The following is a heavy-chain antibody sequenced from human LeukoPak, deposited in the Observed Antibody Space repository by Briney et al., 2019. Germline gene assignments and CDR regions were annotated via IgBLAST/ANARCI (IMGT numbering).Heavy chain of an antibody. V-gene: IGHV4-4*07. CDR2: VYSSGGT. Sequence: PSETLSLTCAVSGDPMTKNYWNWIRQPAGEGLEWIGRVYSSGGTNYNPSLRSRVSISVDTSKSQFSLKLSSVTGEDTAVYYCVWSRYGDYFFDYWGQGILVTVSS. CDR1: GDPMTKNY. CDR3: VWSRYGDYFFDY. D-gene: IGHD2-21*02. J-gene: IGHJ4*02.